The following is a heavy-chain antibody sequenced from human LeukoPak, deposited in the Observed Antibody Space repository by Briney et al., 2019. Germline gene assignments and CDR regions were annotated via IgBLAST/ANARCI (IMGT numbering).Heavy chain of an antibody. Sequence: SETLSLTCTVSGGSISSYYWSWIRQPAGKGLEWIGRIYTSGSTNYNPSLKSRVTMSVDTSKNQFSLKLSSVTAADTAVYYCARGRNSSGYRLSVRRIFDYWGQGTLVTVSS. CDR3: ARGRNSSGYRLSVRRIFDY. D-gene: IGHD3-22*01. CDR1: GGSISSYY. V-gene: IGHV4-4*07. CDR2: IYTSGST. J-gene: IGHJ4*02.